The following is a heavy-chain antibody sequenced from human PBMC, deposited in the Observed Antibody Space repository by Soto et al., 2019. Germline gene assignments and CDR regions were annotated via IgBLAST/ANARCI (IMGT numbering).Heavy chain of an antibody. CDR1: GFTFSNAW. Sequence: GGSLRLSCAASGFTFSNAWMNWVRQAPGKGLEWVGRIKSKTDGGTTDYAAPVKGRFTISRDDSKNTLYLQMNSLKTEDTAVYYCTTDREWELRGVDVWGQGTTVTVSS. CDR2: IKSKTDGGTT. CDR3: TTDREWELRGVDV. J-gene: IGHJ6*02. V-gene: IGHV3-15*07. D-gene: IGHD1-26*01.